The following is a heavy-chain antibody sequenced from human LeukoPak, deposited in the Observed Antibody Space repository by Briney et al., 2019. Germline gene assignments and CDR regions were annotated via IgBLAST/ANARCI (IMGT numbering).Heavy chain of an antibody. CDR3: ARGPGPIAGAKNPFDI. CDR1: GLTFSSYA. D-gene: IGHD1-26*01. J-gene: IGHJ3*02. V-gene: IGHV3-30*01. Sequence: GRSLRLSCAASGLTFSSYAMHWVRQAPGKGLEWVAVISYDGSNKYYADSVKGRITISGDKSKNTLYLQMNSLRPEDTAFYYCARGPGPIAGAKNPFDIWGQGTMVTVSS. CDR2: ISYDGSNK.